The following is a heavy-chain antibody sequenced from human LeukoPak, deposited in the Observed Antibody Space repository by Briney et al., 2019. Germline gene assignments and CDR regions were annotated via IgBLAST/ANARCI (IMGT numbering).Heavy chain of an antibody. D-gene: IGHD1-26*01. CDR2: ISGSGGST. CDR1: GFTFSSYA. CDR3: TTARGSDLQYFQH. J-gene: IGHJ1*01. V-gene: IGHV3-23*01. Sequence: SGGSLRLSCAASGFTFSSYAMSWVRQAPGKGLEWVSAISGSGGSTYYADSVKGRFTISRDNSKNTLYLQMNSLRAEDTAVYYCTTARGSDLQYFQHWGQGTLVTVSS.